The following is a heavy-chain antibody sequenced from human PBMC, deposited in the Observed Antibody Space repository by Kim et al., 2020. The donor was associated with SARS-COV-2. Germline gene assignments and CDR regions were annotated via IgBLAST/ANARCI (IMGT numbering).Heavy chain of an antibody. CDR1: RFTFSDYY. D-gene: IGHD3-10*01. J-gene: IGHJ3*02. Sequence: GGSLRLSCAASRFTFSDYYMNWIRQAPGKGLEWVSYISSASNYTNYADSVKGRFTISRDNAKNSLYLQMNSLRAEDTAVYYCAREDLAGADAFDIWGQGTIVTVSS. CDR2: ISSASNYT. V-gene: IGHV3-11*06. CDR3: AREDLAGADAFDI.